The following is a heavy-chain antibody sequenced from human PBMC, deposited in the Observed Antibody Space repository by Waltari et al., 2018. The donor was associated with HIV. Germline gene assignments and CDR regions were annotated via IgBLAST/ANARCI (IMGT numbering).Heavy chain of an antibody. Sequence: QVQLVESGGGLVKPGGSLRLSCAASGFTFSSYYISWIRQAPGKGLEWISYISSSRGYTNYADSVKGRFTISRDNAKNSLYLQMNRLRAEDTAVYYCASHYYDTTGYPGGFDYWGRGTLVTVSS. J-gene: IGHJ4*02. CDR3: ASHYYDTTGYPGGFDY. V-gene: IGHV3-11*05. CDR2: ISSSRGYT. CDR1: GFTFSSYY. D-gene: IGHD3-22*01.